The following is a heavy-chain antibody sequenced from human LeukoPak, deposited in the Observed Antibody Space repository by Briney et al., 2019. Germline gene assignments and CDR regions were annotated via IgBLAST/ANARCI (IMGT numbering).Heavy chain of an antibody. Sequence: PGGSLRLSCAASGFTFSTYPMHWVRQAPGKGLEWVANIKQDGSEKYYVDSVKGRFTISRDNAKNSLYLQMNSLRAEDTAVYYCARGRRVRYGYGSDFDYWGQGTLVTVSS. CDR1: GFTFSTYP. J-gene: IGHJ4*02. CDR2: IKQDGSEK. CDR3: ARGRRVRYGYGSDFDY. V-gene: IGHV3-7*01. D-gene: IGHD5-18*01.